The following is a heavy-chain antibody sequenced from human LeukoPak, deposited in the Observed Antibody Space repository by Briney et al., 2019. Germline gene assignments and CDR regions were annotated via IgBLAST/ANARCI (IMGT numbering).Heavy chain of an antibody. V-gene: IGHV3-43*02. CDR1: GFTFHDYA. J-gene: IGHJ4*02. CDR2: IRGDDGTT. D-gene: IGHD6-19*01. Sequence: GSLRLSCVASGFTFHDYAMHWVRQAPGKGPEWVSLIRGDDGTTYYTDSVKGRFTISRDNAKNSLYLQMNSLRAEDTALYYCAKAREVYSSIDYWGQGTLVTVSS. CDR3: AKAREVYSSIDY.